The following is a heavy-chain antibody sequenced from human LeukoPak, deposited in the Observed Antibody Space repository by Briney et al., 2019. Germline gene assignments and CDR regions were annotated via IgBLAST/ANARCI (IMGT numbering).Heavy chain of an antibody. D-gene: IGHD1-26*01. CDR1: GFTFDDYA. CDR2: ITWNSDNI. CDR3: PKGVGGSWIYYYYMDV. J-gene: IGHJ6*03. Sequence: QAGGSLRLSCAASGFTFDDYAMHWVRQAPGKGLECLSCITWNSDNIEYADSVKGRFAISRDNAKNSLYLQMNSLRAEDMALYYCPKGVGGSWIYYYYMDVWGKGTTVTVSS. V-gene: IGHV3-9*03.